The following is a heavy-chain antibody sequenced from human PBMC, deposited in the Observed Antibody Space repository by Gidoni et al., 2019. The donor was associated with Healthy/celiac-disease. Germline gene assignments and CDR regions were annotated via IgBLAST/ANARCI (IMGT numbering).Heavy chain of an antibody. V-gene: IGHV3-13*01. CDR2: IGTAGDT. D-gene: IGHD2-15*01. J-gene: IGHJ6*02. CDR1: GFTFSSYD. Sequence: EVQLVESGGGWVQPGGSLRLSCAASGFTFSSYDMHWVRQATGKGLEWVSAIGTAGDTYYPGSVKGRFTISRENAKNSLYLQMNSLRAGDTAVYYCARGGGTTHYGMDVWGQGTTVTVSS. CDR3: ARGGGTTHYGMDV.